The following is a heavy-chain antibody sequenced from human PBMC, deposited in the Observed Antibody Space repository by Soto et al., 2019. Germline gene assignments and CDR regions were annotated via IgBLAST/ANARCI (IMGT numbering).Heavy chain of an antibody. J-gene: IGHJ4*02. V-gene: IGHV4-30-4*01. Sequence: PSETLSLTCTVSGGSISSGDYYWSWIRQPPGKGLEWIGYIYYSGSTYYNPSLKSRVTISVDTSKNQFSLKLSSVTAADTAVYYCARDTYYGDYLEYDYYFDYWGQGTLVTVSS. D-gene: IGHD4-17*01. CDR1: GGSISSGDYY. CDR2: IYYSGST. CDR3: ARDTYYGDYLEYDYYFDY.